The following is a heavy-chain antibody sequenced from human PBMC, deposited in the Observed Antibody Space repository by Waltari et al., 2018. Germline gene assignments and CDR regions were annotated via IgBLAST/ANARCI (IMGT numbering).Heavy chain of an antibody. CDR3: ARGPLLSKVDY. CDR2: IYTSGST. V-gene: IGHV4-61*02. Sequence: QVQLQESGPGLVKPSQTLSLTCTVPGGSLHRGSYYWSWIRQPAGKGLEWIGRIYTSGSTNYNPSLKSRVTISVDTSKNQFSLNLSSVTAADTAVYYCARGPLLSKVDYWGQGTLVTVSS. CDR1: GGSLHRGSYY. J-gene: IGHJ4*02. D-gene: IGHD1-26*01.